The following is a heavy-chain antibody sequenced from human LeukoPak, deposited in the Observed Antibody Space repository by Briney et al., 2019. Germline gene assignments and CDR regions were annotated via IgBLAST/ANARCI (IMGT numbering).Heavy chain of an antibody. CDR1: GYTFTSYD. CDR2: MNPNSGNT. J-gene: IGHJ6*02. V-gene: IGHV1-8*01. CDR3: ARGPIVSHWLLHYYYYGMDV. D-gene: IGHD3-9*01. Sequence: ASVKVSCKASGYTFTSYDINWVRQATGQGLEWMGWMNPNSGNTGYAQKLQGRVTMTRNTSISTAYMELSSLRSEDTAVYYCARGPIVSHWLLHYYYYGMDVWGQGTTVTVSS.